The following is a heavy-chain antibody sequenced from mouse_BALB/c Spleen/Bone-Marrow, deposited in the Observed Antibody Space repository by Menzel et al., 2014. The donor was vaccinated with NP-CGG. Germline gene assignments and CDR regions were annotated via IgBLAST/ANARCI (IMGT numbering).Heavy chain of an antibody. CDR2: IYPESWHT. CDR3: ANLHTYEYYFDY. V-gene: IGHV1S130*01. Sequence: QAYLQQSPPQLLRPGLSLKAPCMSSAYTFSNFLIPWEKEQPGRGLAWIEEIYPESWHTNYNEEFKGKATLTVDTSSITAYVDLSSLTPEDSAIYYCANLHTYEYYFDYWGEGTTPTVSS. D-gene: IGHD2-14*01. J-gene: IGHJ2*01. CDR1: AYTFSNFL.